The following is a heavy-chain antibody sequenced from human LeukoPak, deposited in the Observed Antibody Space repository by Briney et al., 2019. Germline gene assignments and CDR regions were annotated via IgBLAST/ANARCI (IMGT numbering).Heavy chain of an antibody. CDR3: ARPRDSSGWYYIDY. CDR1: GGTFSSYA. V-gene: IGHV1-69*01. CDR2: IIPIFGTA. D-gene: IGHD6-19*01. Sequence: SVKVSCKAFGGTFSSYAISWVRQAPGQGLEWMGGIIPIFGTANYAQKFQGRVTITADESTSTAYMELSSPRSEDTAVYYCARPRDSSGWYYIDYWGQGTLVTVSS. J-gene: IGHJ4*02.